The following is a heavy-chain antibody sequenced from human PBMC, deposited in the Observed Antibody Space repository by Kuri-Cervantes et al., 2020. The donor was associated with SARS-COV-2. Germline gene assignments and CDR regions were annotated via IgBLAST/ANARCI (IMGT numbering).Heavy chain of an antibody. V-gene: IGHV4-39*01. J-gene: IGHJ4*02. CDR1: GGSISSSSYY. D-gene: IGHD3-3*01. Sequence: SETLSLTCTVSGGSISSSSYYWGWIRQPPGKGLEWIGYIYHSGSTYYNPSLKSRVTISVDTSKNQFSLKLSSLTAADTAVYYCARRSTSITIFGVVNINPFDYWGQGTLVTVSS. CDR2: IYHSGST. CDR3: ARRSTSITIFGVVNINPFDY.